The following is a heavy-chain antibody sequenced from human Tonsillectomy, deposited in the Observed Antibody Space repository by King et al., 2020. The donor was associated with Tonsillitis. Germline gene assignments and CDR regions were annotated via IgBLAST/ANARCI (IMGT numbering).Heavy chain of an antibody. CDR2: ISGSSSYM. J-gene: IGHJ6*02. Sequence: VQLVESGGGLVKPGGSLRLSCAASGFTFSTYSMHWVRQAPGKGLEWVSSISGSSSYMYYADSVKGRFTISRDNANNSLYLQMNSLRAEDTAVYYCCMLPYGYPNYYYYYGMDVWGQGTTVTVSS. D-gene: IGHD5-12*01. CDR1: GFTFSTYS. CDR3: CMLPYGYPNYYYYYGMDV. V-gene: IGHV3-21*01.